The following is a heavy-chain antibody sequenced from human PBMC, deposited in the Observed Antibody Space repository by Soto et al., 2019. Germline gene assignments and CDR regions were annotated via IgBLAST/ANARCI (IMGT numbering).Heavy chain of an antibody. CDR3: ARGGSLYWYFDL. Sequence: SVKVSCKASGYTFTNYAMHWVRQAPGQRLEWMGWINAGNGNTKYSQKFQGRVTITRDTSASTAYMELSSLGSEDTAVYYCARGGSLYWYFDLWGRGTLVTVSS. CDR2: INAGNGNT. CDR1: GYTFTNYA. D-gene: IGHD1-26*01. V-gene: IGHV1-3*01. J-gene: IGHJ2*01.